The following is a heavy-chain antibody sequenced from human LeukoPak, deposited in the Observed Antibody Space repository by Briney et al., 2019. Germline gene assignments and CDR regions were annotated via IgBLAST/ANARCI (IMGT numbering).Heavy chain of an antibody. CDR3: ARPSSSWYPDYYYYMDV. D-gene: IGHD6-13*01. CDR1: GYTFTGYY. CDR2: IIPNSGGT. V-gene: IGHV1-2*06. Sequence: ASVKVSCKASGYTFTGYYMHWVRQAPGQGLEWMGRIIPNSGGTNYAQKFQGRVTMTRDTSISTAYMELSRLRSDDTAVYYCARPSSSWYPDYYYYMDVWGKGTTVTVPS. J-gene: IGHJ6*03.